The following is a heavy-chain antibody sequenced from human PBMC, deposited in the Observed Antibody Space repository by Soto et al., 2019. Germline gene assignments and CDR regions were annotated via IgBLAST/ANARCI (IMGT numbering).Heavy chain of an antibody. J-gene: IGHJ4*02. Sequence: VQLVESGGGLVQPGGSLRLSCAASGFTVSSNYMSWVRQAPGKGLEWVSVIYSGGSTYYADSVKGRFTISRDNSKNTLYLQLNSLRAVDTGVYYGARGEGYYDYIWGSYRFDFWGQGTLVTVSS. D-gene: IGHD3-16*02. V-gene: IGHV3-66*01. CDR2: IYSGGST. CDR3: ARGEGYYDYIWGSYRFDF. CDR1: GFTVSSNY.